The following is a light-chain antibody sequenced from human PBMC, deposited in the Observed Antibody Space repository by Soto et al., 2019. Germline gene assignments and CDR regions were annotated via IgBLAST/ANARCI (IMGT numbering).Light chain of an antibody. V-gene: IGLV2-14*01. CDR2: EVS. J-gene: IGLJ3*02. CDR3: CSYIPGSSLV. CDR1: SSDVGAYNY. Sequence: QSALTQPASVSGSPGQSITISCTETSSDVGAYNYVSWYQQHPGKAPKLIIYEVSNRPSGVSHRFSGSQSGNTASLTISGLQTEDEADYYCCSYIPGSSLVFGGGTKLTVL.